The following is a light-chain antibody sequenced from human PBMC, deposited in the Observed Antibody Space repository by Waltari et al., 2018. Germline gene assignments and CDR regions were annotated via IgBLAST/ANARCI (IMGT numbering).Light chain of an antibody. CDR2: GAS. J-gene: IGKJ1*01. Sequence: EIVLTQSPGTLSLSPGERATLSCRASQSVRSSYLAWYQQKPGQAPRLLIYGASSSATGIPDRFSGSGSGTDFTLASSRLEPEDFAVYYCQQYGSSSWTFGQGTKVEIK. CDR3: QQYGSSSWT. CDR1: QSVRSSY. V-gene: IGKV3-20*01.